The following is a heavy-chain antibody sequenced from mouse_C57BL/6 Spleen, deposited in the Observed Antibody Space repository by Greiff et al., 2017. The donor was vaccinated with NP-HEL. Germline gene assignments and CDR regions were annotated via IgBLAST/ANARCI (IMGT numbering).Heavy chain of an antibody. CDR3: ARQNSVTTVVDY. Sequence: QVQLKQPGAELVRPGSSVKLSCKASGYTFTSYWMHWVKQRPIQGLEWIGNIDPSDSETHYNQKFKDKATLTVDKSSSTAYMQLSSLTSEDSAVYYCARQNSVTTVVDYWGQGTTLTVSS. D-gene: IGHD1-1*01. J-gene: IGHJ2*01. CDR2: IDPSDSET. CDR1: GYTFTSYW. V-gene: IGHV1-52*01.